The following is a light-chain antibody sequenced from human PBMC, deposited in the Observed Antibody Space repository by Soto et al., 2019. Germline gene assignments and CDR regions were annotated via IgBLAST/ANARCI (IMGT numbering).Light chain of an antibody. CDR2: DSS. CDR3: QQYDSFSVT. V-gene: IGKV1-5*01. Sequence: DIQMTQSPSTLSASVGDRVTITCRASQSISSWLAWYQQKPGRAPKFLIYDSSSLESGVPSRFSGSGSGKEFRLTISTMQPDDFATYYCQQYDSFSVTFGQGTRLEI. J-gene: IGKJ5*01. CDR1: QSISSW.